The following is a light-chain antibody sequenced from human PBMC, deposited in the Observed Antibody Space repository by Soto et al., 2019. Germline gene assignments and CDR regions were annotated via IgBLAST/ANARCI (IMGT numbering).Light chain of an antibody. Sequence: DIQLTQSPSFLSESVGDRVTITCRASQGISSYLTWYQQKPGKAPKLLIYASSTLQSGVSSRFIGRGSGKEFTLTISSLQPEDLATYYCQQLNSYPRLFNFGGGTKVDIK. CDR2: ASS. J-gene: IGKJ4*01. CDR1: QGISSY. CDR3: QQLNSYPRLFN. V-gene: IGKV1-9*01.